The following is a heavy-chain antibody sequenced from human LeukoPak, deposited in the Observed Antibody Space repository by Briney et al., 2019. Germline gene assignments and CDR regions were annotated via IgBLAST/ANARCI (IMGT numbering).Heavy chain of an antibody. Sequence: SETLSLTCTVSGDSITSHYWGWIRQPPGKGLEWIGHIYFSGTTSYNPSLKSRVTISVDTSKNQFSLNLTSLTVADTAVYYCTRRGTGRDCPGGNCSSYFFDYWGQGTLVTVSS. CDR3: TRRGTGRDCPGGNCSSYFFDY. V-gene: IGHV4-59*11. CDR2: IYFSGTT. J-gene: IGHJ4*02. D-gene: IGHD2-8*02. CDR1: GDSITSHY.